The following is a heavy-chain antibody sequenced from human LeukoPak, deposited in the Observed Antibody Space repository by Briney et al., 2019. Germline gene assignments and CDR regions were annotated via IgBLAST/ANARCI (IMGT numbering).Heavy chain of an antibody. CDR2: IIPIFGTA. CDR1: GGTFSSYA. CDR3: ASSLWFGDYGHYYYMDV. J-gene: IGHJ6*03. Sequence: AAVKVSCKASGGTFSSYAISWVRQAPAQGLEWMGGIIPIFGTANYAQKFQGRVTITTDESTSTAYMELSSLRSEDTVVYYCASSLWFGDYGHYYYMDVWDKGTTVTVSS. D-gene: IGHD3-10*01. V-gene: IGHV1-69*05.